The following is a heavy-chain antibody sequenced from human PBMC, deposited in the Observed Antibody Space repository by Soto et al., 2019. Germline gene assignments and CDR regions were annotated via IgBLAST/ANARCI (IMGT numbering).Heavy chain of an antibody. V-gene: IGHV1-46*01. Sequence: GASVKVSCKTSGYSFITYYIHWVRKAPGRGLEWMGVISPSDDAIKYAESFQGRVTMTTDTSTSTAYLELSSLRSQDTAVYYCARDYAACSGDKCYASSPGDSWGQGTLVTVSS. D-gene: IGHD2-15*01. CDR1: GYSFITYY. J-gene: IGHJ5*01. CDR3: ARDYAACSGDKCYASSPGDS. CDR2: ISPSDDAI.